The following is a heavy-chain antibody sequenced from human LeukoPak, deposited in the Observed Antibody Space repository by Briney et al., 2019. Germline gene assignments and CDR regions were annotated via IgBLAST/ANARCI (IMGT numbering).Heavy chain of an antibody. J-gene: IGHJ4*02. D-gene: IGHD1-26*01. V-gene: IGHV3-30*04. Sequence: GRSLRLSCAASGFTFSSYAMHWVRQAPGKGLEWVAVISYDGSNKYYADSVKGRFTISRDNSKNTLYLQMNSLRAEDTAVYYCARDGSGSYFPSPHDYWGQGTLVTVSS. CDR3: ARDGSGSYFPSPHDY. CDR2: ISYDGSNK. CDR1: GFTFSSYA.